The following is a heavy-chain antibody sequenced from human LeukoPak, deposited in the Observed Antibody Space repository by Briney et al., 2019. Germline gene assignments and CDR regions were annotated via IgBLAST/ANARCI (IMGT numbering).Heavy chain of an antibody. CDR3: ARSGPYYYDSSGYWY. CDR2: INHSGST. CDR1: GGSFSGYY. J-gene: IGHJ4*02. V-gene: IGHV4-34*01. D-gene: IGHD3-22*01. Sequence: SETLSLTCAVYGGSFSGYYWSWIRQPPGKGLEWIGEINHSGSTNYNPSLKSRVTISVDTSKNQFSLKLSSVTAADTVVYYCARSGPYYYDSSGYWYWGQGTLVTVSS.